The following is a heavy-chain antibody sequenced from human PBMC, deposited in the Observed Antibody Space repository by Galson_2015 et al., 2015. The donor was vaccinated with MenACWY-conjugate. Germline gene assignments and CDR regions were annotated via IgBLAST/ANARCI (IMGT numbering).Heavy chain of an antibody. V-gene: IGHV1-2*06. Sequence: SVKVSCKASGYTFTDHYMHWVRQTPGQGFEWMGRINTNNGGSKYAQKFQGRVTMTRDASISTAYMELLSLRPDDTAVYFCARDRRDIIVALANYFDLWGQGTLVTVSS. CDR1: GYTFTDHY. J-gene: IGHJ4*02. CDR3: ARDRRDIIVALANYFDL. CDR2: INTNNGGS. D-gene: IGHD2-15*01.